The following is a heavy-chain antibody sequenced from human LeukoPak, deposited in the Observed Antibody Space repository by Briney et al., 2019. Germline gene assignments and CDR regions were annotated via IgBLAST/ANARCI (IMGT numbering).Heavy chain of an antibody. Sequence: GGSLRLSCAASGFTFSSYGIHWVRQAPGKGLEWVAFIRYDGSNKYHADSVKGRFTISRDNSKNTVYLQMNSLRAEDTAMYYCANGPHYNILTGFYKVRSHLDYWGQGTLVTVSS. J-gene: IGHJ4*02. CDR3: ANGPHYNILTGFYKVRSHLDY. V-gene: IGHV3-30*02. D-gene: IGHD3-9*01. CDR2: IRYDGSNK. CDR1: GFTFSSYG.